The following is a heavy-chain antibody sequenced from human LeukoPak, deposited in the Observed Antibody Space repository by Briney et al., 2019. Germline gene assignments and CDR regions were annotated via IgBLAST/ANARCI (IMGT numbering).Heavy chain of an antibody. CDR3: ARDGRRYSGSYYAFDY. CDR1: GGTFSSYA. J-gene: IGHJ4*02. D-gene: IGHD1-26*01. CDR2: IIPIFGTA. Sequence: SVKVSCKASGGTFSSYAISWVRQAPGQGLEWMGGIIPIFGTANYAQKFQGRVTITTDESTSTAYMELSSLRSEDTAVYYCARDGRRYSGSYYAFDYWGQGTLVTVSS. V-gene: IGHV1-69*05.